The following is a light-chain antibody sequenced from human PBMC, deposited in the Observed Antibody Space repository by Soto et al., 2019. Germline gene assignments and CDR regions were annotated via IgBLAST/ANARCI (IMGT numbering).Light chain of an antibody. Sequence: QLVLTQSSSASASLGASVKLTCTLSSGHSSYVIAWHQQQPEEGPRYLMKVNSDGSHTKGDGIPDRFSGSSSGAERYLTISSLQSEDEADYYCQTWGTGIVVFGGGTKVTVL. CDR3: QTWGTGIVV. V-gene: IGLV4-69*01. CDR1: SGHSSYV. CDR2: VNSDGSH. J-gene: IGLJ2*01.